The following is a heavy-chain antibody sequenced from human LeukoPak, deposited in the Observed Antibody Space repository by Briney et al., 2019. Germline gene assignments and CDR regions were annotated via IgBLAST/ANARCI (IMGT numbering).Heavy chain of an antibody. CDR1: GGTFSSYA. D-gene: IGHD2-21*02. CDR2: IIPILGIA. Sequence: EASVKVSCKASGGTFSSYAISWVRQAPGQGLEWMGRIIPILGIANYAQKFQGRVTITTDESTSTAYMELSSLRSEDTAVYYCAIGGDGPYYYYYMDVWGKGTTVTVSS. V-gene: IGHV1-69*04. J-gene: IGHJ6*03. CDR3: AIGGDGPYYYYYMDV.